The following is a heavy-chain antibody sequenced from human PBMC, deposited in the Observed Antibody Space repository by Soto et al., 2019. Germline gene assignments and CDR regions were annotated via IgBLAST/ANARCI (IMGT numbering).Heavy chain of an antibody. CDR3: AACIVGATIGRFDY. J-gene: IGHJ4*02. CDR2: ISGSGGST. Sequence: GGSLRLSCAASGFTFSSYAMSWVRQAPGKGLEWVSAISGSGGSTYYADSVKGRFTISRDNSKNTLYLPMNSLRAEDTAVYYCAACIVGATIGRFDYWGQGTLVTVSS. CDR1: GFTFSSYA. V-gene: IGHV3-23*01. D-gene: IGHD1-26*01.